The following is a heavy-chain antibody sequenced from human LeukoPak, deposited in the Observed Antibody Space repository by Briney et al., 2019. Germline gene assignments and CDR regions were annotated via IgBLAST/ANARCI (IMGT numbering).Heavy chain of an antibody. Sequence: VASVKVSCKTSGYTFTSYGLTWVRQAPGQGLEWMGWISTYNGNTNYAQNLQGRVTITADKSTSTAYMELSSLRSEDTAVYYCAGHVDTANSEAFNWFDPWGQGTLVTVSS. V-gene: IGHV1-18*01. CDR1: GYTFTSYG. CDR2: ISTYNGNT. CDR3: AGHVDTANSEAFNWFDP. D-gene: IGHD5-18*01. J-gene: IGHJ5*02.